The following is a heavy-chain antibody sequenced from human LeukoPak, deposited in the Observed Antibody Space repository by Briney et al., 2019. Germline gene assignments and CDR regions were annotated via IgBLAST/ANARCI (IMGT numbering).Heavy chain of an antibody. D-gene: IGHD4-17*01. V-gene: IGHV4-34*01. CDR3: ARGPPFMTTVTTRRGPFDY. CDR1: GGSFSGYY. J-gene: IGHJ4*02. CDR2: INHSGST. Sequence: PSETLSLTCAVYGGSFSGYYWSWIRQPPGKGLEWIGEINHSGSTNYNPSLKSRVTISVDTSKNQFPLKLSSVTAADTAVYYCARGPPFMTTVTTRRGPFDYWGQGTLVTVSS.